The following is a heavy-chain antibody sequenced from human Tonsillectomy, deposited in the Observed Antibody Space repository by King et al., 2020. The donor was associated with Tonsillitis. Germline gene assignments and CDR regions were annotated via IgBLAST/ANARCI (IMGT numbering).Heavy chain of an antibody. CDR3: ARDYRDYYDSSGFQGAFDF. Sequence: QLVQSGAEVKKPGSSVKVSCKASGGTFSSYALSWVRQTPGQGLEWMGGIIPIFGTANYAQKFQGRVTITADESPSTAYMELSSLTSEDTAVYYCARDYRDYYDSSGFQGAFDFWGQGTMVTVSS. CDR2: IIPIFGTA. CDR1: GGTFSSYA. D-gene: IGHD3-22*01. J-gene: IGHJ3*01. V-gene: IGHV1-69*12.